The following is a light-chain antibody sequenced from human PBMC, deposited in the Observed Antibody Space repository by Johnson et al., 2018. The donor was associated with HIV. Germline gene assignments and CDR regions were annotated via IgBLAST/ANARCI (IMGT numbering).Light chain of an antibody. CDR3: GTWDNSLSAYV. CDR1: SSNIGNDS. CDR2: ENN. Sequence: QSVLTQPPSVSAAPGQRVTISCSGSSSNIGNDSVSWYQQLPGTAPELLIFENNKRPSGIPDRFSGSKSGTSATLGITGLQTGDEADYYCGTWDNSLSAYVFDTGTKVTVL. J-gene: IGLJ1*01. V-gene: IGLV1-51*02.